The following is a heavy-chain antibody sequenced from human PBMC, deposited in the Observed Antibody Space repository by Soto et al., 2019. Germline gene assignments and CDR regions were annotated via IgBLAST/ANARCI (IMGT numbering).Heavy chain of an antibody. CDR2: IIPIRGIA. D-gene: IGHD2-2*01. J-gene: IGHJ2*01. CDR1: GGTFSSYT. CDR3: AGDGGGVVVPAADWYFDL. Sequence: QVQLVQSGAEVKKPGSSVKVSCKASGGTFSSYTISWVRQAPGQGLEWMGRIIPIRGIANYAQKFQGRVTITADKTTGPAYGEVSSLRSEDTAVYYCAGDGGGVVVPAADWYFDLWGRGTLVTVSS. V-gene: IGHV1-69*08.